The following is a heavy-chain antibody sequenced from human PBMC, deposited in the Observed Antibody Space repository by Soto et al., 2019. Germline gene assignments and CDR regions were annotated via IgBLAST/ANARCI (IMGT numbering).Heavy chain of an antibody. CDR1: GDSVSRNSVA. Sequence: QVQLQQSGPGLVKPLQTLSLTCAISGDSVSRNSVAWNWIRQSPSRGLEWLGRTYYTSTWYNDYAVSVKSRITIKPDTSKNQVSLQLNSVTPEDTAVYYCAREFRNAFDFWGQGTMVTVSS. V-gene: IGHV6-1*01. CDR3: AREFRNAFDF. J-gene: IGHJ3*01. CDR2: TYYTSTWYN.